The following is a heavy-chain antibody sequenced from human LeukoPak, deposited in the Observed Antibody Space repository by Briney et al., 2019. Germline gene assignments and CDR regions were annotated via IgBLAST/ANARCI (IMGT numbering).Heavy chain of an antibody. Sequence: QAGGSLRLSCAASGFTLSTYAMSWVRQTPGKGLEWVAATSSSDAGTYHADSVRGRFTISRDNSKNTLYLQMNSLRPEDAAVYFCAKAPVTSCRGAYCYPFDSWGQGTLVTVSS. CDR3: AKAPVTSCRGAYCYPFDS. V-gene: IGHV3-23*01. CDR1: GFTLSTYA. D-gene: IGHD2-21*01. CDR2: TSSSDAGT. J-gene: IGHJ4*02.